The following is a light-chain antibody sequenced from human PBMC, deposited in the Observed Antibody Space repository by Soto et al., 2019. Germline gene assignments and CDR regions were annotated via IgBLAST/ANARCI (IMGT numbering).Light chain of an antibody. CDR1: RSVSSY. J-gene: IGKJ4*01. V-gene: IGKV3-11*01. CDR2: DAS. CDR3: QQRSNWPLT. Sequence: EIVLTQYPATLSLPPGERATLSCRASRSVSSYLGWYQQKPGQAPRLLVYDASNRATGIPARFSGSGSGTDFTLTISSLEAEDFAVYSCQQRSNWPLTFGGGTKVEI.